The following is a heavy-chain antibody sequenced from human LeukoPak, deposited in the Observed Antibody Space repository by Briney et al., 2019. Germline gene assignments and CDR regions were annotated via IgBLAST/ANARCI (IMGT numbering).Heavy chain of an antibody. CDR2: IWYDGSNK. D-gene: IGHD6-19*01. CDR1: GFTFSSYG. J-gene: IGHJ6*02. V-gene: IGHV3-33*01. CDR3: TRAKGIAVAGQFYYGMDV. Sequence: PGGSLRLSCAASGFTFSSYGMHWVRQAPGKGLEWVAVIWYDGSNKYYADSVKGRFTISRDNSKNTLYLQMNSLRAEDTAVYYCTRAKGIAVAGQFYYGMDVWGQGTTVTVSS.